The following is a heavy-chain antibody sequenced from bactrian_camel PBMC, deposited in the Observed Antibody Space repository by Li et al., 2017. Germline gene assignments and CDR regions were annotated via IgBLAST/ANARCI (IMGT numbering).Heavy chain of an antibody. CDR3: ANDAGSWST. Sequence: HVQLVESGGGSVQAGGSLRLSCKVSGHSRGSNCVGWYRLPPGRAPAEREGIAAIRRDGGETWYAASVKGRFTISRDNAKNTLYLQLNSLKTEDTAMYFCANDAGSWSTWGQGTQVTVS. CDR2: IRRDGGET. V-gene: IGHV3S45*01. J-gene: IGHJ4*01. CDR1: GHSRGSNC. D-gene: IGHD6*01.